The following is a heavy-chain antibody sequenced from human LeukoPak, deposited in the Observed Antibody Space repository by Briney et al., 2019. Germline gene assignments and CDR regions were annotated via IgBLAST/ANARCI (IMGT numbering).Heavy chain of an antibody. Sequence: GGSLRLSCAASGFTFSDYYMSWIRQAPGKGLEWVSYISSSSSYTNYADSVKGRFTISRDNAKNSLYLRMNSLRAEDTAVYYCARDLRSNYYGSGPLDYWGQGTLVTVSS. CDR3: ARDLRSNYYGSGPLDY. CDR1: GFTFSDYY. CDR2: ISSSSSYT. J-gene: IGHJ4*02. V-gene: IGHV3-11*06. D-gene: IGHD3-10*01.